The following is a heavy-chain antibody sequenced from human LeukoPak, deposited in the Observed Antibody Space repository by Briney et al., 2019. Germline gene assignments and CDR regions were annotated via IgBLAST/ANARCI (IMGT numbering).Heavy chain of an antibody. CDR2: ITATGTYI. CDR3: ARESNSARYYYMDV. CDR1: GLTFSSYG. Sequence: GGTLRLSCAASGLTFSSYGMSWVRQAPGKGLEWVSSITATGTYIYYADSMRGRFTISRDNAKNSLYLQMNSLTVEDTAVYYCARESNSARYYYMDVWGKGTTVTVSS. D-gene: IGHD2-8*01. V-gene: IGHV3-21*01. J-gene: IGHJ6*03.